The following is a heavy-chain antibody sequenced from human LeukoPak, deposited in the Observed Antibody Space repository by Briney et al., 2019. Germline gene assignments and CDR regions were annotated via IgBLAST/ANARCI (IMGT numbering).Heavy chain of an antibody. D-gene: IGHD3-16*01. CDR1: GFTFDDYG. CDR2: INWNGGSA. V-gene: IGHV3-20*04. J-gene: IGHJ5*02. Sequence: GGSLRLSCAASGFTFDDYGMSWVRQAPGKGLEWVSGINWNGGSAGYADSVKGRFTISRDNAKNSLYLQMNSLRAEDTAVYYCAKDTVPGPMITFGFDPWGQGTLVTVSS. CDR3: AKDTVPGPMITFGFDP.